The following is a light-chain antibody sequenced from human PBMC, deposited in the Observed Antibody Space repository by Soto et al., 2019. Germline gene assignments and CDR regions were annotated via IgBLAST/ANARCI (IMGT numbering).Light chain of an antibody. CDR1: QTISTW. CDR2: DAS. V-gene: IGKV1-5*01. J-gene: IGKJ1*01. Sequence: DIQVTQSPPTLSASVGDRVTITCRASQTISTWMAWYQQKPGEAPKLLVYDASTLQSGVASRFSGSGSGTEFTLTISSLQPDDFATYYCQHYNSYSEAFGQRTKVDIK. CDR3: QHYNSYSEA.